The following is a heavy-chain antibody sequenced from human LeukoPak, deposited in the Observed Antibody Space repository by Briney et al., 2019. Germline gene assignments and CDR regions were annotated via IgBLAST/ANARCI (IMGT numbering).Heavy chain of an antibody. Sequence: SETLSLTCSVSGASISSSSNYWGWIRQPLGKGLEWIGSIYYSGSTYYNPSLRSRVTISVDTSKNQFSLKLTSVTAADTAVYYCAFICTSGSCYSVDYWGQGTLVTVSS. V-gene: IGHV4-39*01. CDR3: AFICTSGSCYSVDY. CDR1: GASISSSSNY. J-gene: IGHJ4*02. D-gene: IGHD2-15*01. CDR2: IYYSGST.